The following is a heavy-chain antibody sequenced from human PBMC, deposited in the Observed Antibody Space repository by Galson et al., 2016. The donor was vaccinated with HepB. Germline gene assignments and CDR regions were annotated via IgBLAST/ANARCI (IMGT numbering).Heavy chain of an antibody. V-gene: IGHV3-23*01. CDR3: VRDTYSFPEEAGTALFDY. D-gene: IGHD1-26*01. CDR1: GFTFSDHG. CDR2: ISGSGGTT. J-gene: IGHJ4*02. Sequence: SLRLSCAASGFTFSDHGVSWVRQAPGKGLEWVSGISGSGGTTYYAESVKGRFTISRDKSENTLYLQMNSLRGADTAVFYWVRDTYSFPEEAGTALFDYWGQGALVTVSS.